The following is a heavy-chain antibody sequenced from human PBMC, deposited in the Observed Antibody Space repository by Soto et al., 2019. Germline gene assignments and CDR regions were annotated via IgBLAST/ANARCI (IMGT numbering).Heavy chain of an antibody. J-gene: IGHJ5*02. V-gene: IGHV3-30*18. D-gene: IGHD3-16*01. CDR2: ISYDGSDK. CDR1: GFTFSSYG. CDR3: AKTAGYDYVWGSSGLDP. Sequence: GGFLRLSCAASGFTFSSYGRHWVRQAPGKGLEWVAVISYDGSDKYYADSVKGRFTISRDDSKNTLYLQMNSLRAEDTAVYYCAKTAGYDYVWGSSGLDPWGQGTLVTVSS.